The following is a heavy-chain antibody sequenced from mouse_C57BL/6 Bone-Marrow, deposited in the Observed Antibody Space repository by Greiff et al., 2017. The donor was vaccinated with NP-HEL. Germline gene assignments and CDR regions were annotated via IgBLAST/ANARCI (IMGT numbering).Heavy chain of an antibody. D-gene: IGHD1-1*01. V-gene: IGHV5-4*03. CDR1: GFTFSSYA. CDR2: ISDGGSYT. J-gene: IGHJ2*01. Sequence: EVKVEESGGGLVKPGGSLKLSCAASGFTFSSYAMSWVRQTPEKRLEWVATISDGGSYTYYPDNVKGRFTISRDNAKNNLYLQMSHLKSEDTAMYYCARIFYYYYGFDYWGQGTTLTVSS. CDR3: ARIFYYYYGFDY.